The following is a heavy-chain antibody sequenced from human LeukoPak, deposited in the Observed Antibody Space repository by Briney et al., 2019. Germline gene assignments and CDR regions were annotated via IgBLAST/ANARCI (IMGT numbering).Heavy chain of an antibody. V-gene: IGHV3-7*01. J-gene: IGHJ5*02. CDR1: GFTFRSYW. D-gene: IGHD2-15*01. CDR2: MKLDGSEE. CDR3: ARWARYCSSGSCYSWFDP. Sequence: GGSLRLSCAASGFTFRSYWMSWVRQAAGKGLEWVANMKLDGSEEYYVESVKGRFTISSDNAKNSLYLQMNSLRVDDTAVYYCARWARYCSSGSCYSWFDPWGQGTLVTVSS.